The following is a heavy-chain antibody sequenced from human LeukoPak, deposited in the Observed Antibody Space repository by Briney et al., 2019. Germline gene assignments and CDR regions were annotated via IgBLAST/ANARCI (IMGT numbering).Heavy chain of an antibody. CDR3: TRHTIAAAGTAGDY. CDR1: GFTFSGSA. J-gene: IGHJ4*02. Sequence: GGTLKLSCAASGFTFSGSAIHWVPQASGHGLEGVGRRSKANSYGTAYAASVKGRFTISRDDSKNTAYLQMNSLKSEDTAVYYCTRHTIAAAGTAGDYWGQGTLVTVSS. D-gene: IGHD6-13*01. CDR2: RSKANSYGT. V-gene: IGHV3-73*01.